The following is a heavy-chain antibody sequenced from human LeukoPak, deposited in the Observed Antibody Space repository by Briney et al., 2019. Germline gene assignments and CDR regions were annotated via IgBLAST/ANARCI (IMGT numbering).Heavy chain of an antibody. D-gene: IGHD1-14*01. J-gene: IGHJ4*02. CDR3: AREILGGFNPGAY. CDR2: IHRSGSP. CDR1: LDSTTSNF. Sequence: SETLSPTCTVSLDSTTSNFWSWVRQPPGKSLEWIGEIHRSGSPNYNPSLESRVTISIDRSRNQIALELSSVTAADTAVYYCAREILGGFNPGAYWGQGTLVTVSS. V-gene: IGHV4-59*01.